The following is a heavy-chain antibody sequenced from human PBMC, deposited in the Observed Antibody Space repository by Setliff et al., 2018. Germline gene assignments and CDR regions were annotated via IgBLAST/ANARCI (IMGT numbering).Heavy chain of an antibody. CDR2: INHSGST. CDR1: GGSFSGYY. CDR3: ARGRSNFWGYYFDY. D-gene: IGHD3-3*01. J-gene: IGHJ4*02. Sequence: ETMSLTCAVYGGSFSGYYWSWIRQPPGKGLEWIGEINHSGSTNYNPSLKSRVTISVDTSKNQFSLKLSSVTAADTAVYYCARGRSNFWGYYFDYWGQGTLVTVSS. V-gene: IGHV4-34*01.